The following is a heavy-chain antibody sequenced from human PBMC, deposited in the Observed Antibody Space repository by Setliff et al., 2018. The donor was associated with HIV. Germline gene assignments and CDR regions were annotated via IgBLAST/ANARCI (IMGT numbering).Heavy chain of an antibody. CDR1: GFTFSNYW. J-gene: IGHJ2*01. CDR2: IKQDGSEQ. V-gene: IGHV3-7*03. CDR3: ARLNYRDSDGQLWWHYFDI. D-gene: IGHD3-16*02. Sequence: GGSLRLSCAASGFTFSNYWMSWVRQAPGKGLEWVANIKQDGSEQFYVDSVKGRFTMSRDNARNLVYLEMNSLKVEDTAVYYCARLNYRDSDGQLWWHYFDIWGRGALVTVSS.